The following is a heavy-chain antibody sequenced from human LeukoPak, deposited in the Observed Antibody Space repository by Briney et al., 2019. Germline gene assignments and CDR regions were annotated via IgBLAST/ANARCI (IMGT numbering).Heavy chain of an antibody. CDR3: ARAAGGYNYGPFDY. CDR1: GFAFSSYS. J-gene: IGHJ4*02. CDR2: ISTSSSYI. Sequence: GGSLRLSCAASGFAFSSYSMNWVRQAPGKGLEWVSSISTSSSYIYYADSVKGRFTISRDNANDSLYLQMHSLRAEDTAVYYCARAAGGYNYGPFDYWGQGTLVTVSS. V-gene: IGHV3-21*01. D-gene: IGHD5-18*01.